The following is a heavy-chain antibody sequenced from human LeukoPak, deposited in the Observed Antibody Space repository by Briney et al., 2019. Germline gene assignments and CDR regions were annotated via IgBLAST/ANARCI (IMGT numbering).Heavy chain of an antibody. V-gene: IGHV3-48*04. CDR2: ISGLGTTI. Sequence: PGGSLRLSCAASGFTFSNYWMSWVRQAPGKGLEWVSYISGLGTTIYYAESVKGRFAISRDNAKNSLYLQMNSLRAEDTAVYYCARGLTSYYDSSGYWGGQGTLVTVSS. J-gene: IGHJ4*02. CDR1: GFTFSNYW. D-gene: IGHD3-22*01. CDR3: ARGLTSYYDSSGYW.